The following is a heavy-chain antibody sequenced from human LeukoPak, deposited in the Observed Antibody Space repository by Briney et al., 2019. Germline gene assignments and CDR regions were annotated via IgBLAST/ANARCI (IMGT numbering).Heavy chain of an antibody. D-gene: IGHD3-3*01. CDR3: AEGVTCFDY. CDR1: GFTISSYG. CDR2: ISSSSAAI. Sequence: GGPLRLSCAASGFTISSYGMNWFRPTPGEGLEWLASISSSSAAINYAPSVRGRFTISRYNDKNSLYLHMNSLRDDDTAVYYCAEGVTCFDYWGQGILGTVS. J-gene: IGHJ4*02. V-gene: IGHV3-48*02.